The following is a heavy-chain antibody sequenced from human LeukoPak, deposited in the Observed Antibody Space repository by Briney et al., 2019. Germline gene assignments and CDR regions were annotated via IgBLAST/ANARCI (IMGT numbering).Heavy chain of an antibody. D-gene: IGHD6-19*01. V-gene: IGHV1-69*05. Sequence: SVKVSCKASGGTFSSYAISWVRQAPGEGVEWMGGIIPIFGTANYAQKFQGRVTITTDESTSTAYMELSSLRSEDTAVYYCAREHRYSSGCFDYWGQGTLVTVSS. CDR3: AREHRYSSGCFDY. J-gene: IGHJ4*02. CDR2: IIPIFGTA. CDR1: GGTFSSYA.